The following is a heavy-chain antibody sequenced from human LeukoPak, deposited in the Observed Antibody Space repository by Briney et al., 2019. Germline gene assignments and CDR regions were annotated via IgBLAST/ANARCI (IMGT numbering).Heavy chain of an antibody. V-gene: IGHV3-74*01. Sequence: GGSLRLSCAASGLTFSRYWMHWVRQAPGKGLEWVSCIKSDGGSTSIADSAKGRFTISRDNARNTVYLQMNSLRAEDTAVYYCVRDNRSYNFDYWGQGTLVTVSS. CDR2: IKSDGGST. D-gene: IGHD1-26*01. J-gene: IGHJ4*02. CDR3: VRDNRSYNFDY. CDR1: GLTFSRYW.